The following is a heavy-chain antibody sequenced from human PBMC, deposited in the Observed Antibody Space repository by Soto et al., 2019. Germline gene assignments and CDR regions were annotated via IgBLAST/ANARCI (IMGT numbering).Heavy chain of an antibody. D-gene: IGHD1-7*01. V-gene: IGHV4-4*07. J-gene: IGHJ4*02. CDR2: IHSSGTT. Sequence: SETLSLTCTVSSGSINSFYWAWMRQPAGKGLEWVGRIHSSGTTNYNPSLSSRVTMSVDPSKNQFSLRLTSVTAADTAVYYCARDRIIGTSYSDYWGQGILVTVSS. CDR1: SGSINSFY. CDR3: ARDRIIGTSYSDY.